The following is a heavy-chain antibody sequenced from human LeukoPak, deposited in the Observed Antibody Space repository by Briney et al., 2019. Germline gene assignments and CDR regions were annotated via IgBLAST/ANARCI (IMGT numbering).Heavy chain of an antibody. CDR1: GGSFSGYY. CDR3: ARGQWFRAF. J-gene: IGHJ4*02. D-gene: IGHD3-10*01. CDR2: IHYSGSA. Sequence: PSETLSLTCAVFGGSFSGYYWTWIRQPPGKGLEWIGEIHYSGSATYNPSLKSRVTISVDTSKNQFSLKMNSVTAADTAVYYCARGQWFRAFWSRGTPVTVSS. V-gene: IGHV4-34*01.